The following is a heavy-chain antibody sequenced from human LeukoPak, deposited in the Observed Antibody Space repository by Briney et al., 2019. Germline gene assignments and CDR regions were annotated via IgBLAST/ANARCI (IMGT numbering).Heavy chain of an antibody. CDR3: APEATNVAGS. J-gene: IGHJ4*02. V-gene: IGHV3-23*01. CDR2: LSRGGETT. Sequence: GGSLRLSCSGTGFNFNMFAIHWVRQAPGKGLEWVSGLSRGGETTNYADSVKGRFSISRDFSKNTLFLQMHGLRPEDTAVYYCAPEATNVAGSWGQGTLVIVSS. CDR1: GFNFNMFA. D-gene: IGHD1-1*01.